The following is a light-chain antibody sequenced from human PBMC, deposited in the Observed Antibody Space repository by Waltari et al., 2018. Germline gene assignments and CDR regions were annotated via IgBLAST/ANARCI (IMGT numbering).Light chain of an antibody. CDR2: WAS. CDR3: QQYYTTPYT. CDR1: QSVFYSSKNKNN. J-gene: IGKJ2*01. Sequence: DIVMTQSPDSLAVSLGERATINCKSSQSVFYSSKNKNNLAWYQQKPGQPPKLRIYWASTRESGVPDRFSGSGSGTDFTLTSSSLQAEDVAVYYCQQYYTTPYTFGQGTKLEIK. V-gene: IGKV4-1*01.